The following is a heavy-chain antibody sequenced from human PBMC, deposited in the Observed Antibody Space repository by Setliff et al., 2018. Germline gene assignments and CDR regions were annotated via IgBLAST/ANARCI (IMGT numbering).Heavy chain of an antibody. CDR3: ARQKSTGSGNNWFDP. CDR1: GFSFTDFW. J-gene: IGHJ5*02. D-gene: IGHD3-10*01. V-gene: IGHV5-51*01. Sequence: GESLKLSCKGSGFSFTDFWIGWVRQMPGKGLGWMGLIYAGDSDTRYNPSFQGRVTMSADKSINTAYLQWSSLKASDTATYYCARQKSTGSGNNWFDPWGQGTLVTVSS. CDR2: IYAGDSDT.